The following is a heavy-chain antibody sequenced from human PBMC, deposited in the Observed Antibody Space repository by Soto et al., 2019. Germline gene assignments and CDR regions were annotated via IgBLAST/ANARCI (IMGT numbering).Heavy chain of an antibody. Sequence: GGSLRLSCAASGFTFSSYSMNWVRQAPGKGLEWVSYISSSSSTIYYADSVKGRFTISRDNAKNSLYLQMNSLRAEDTAVYYCARASLWFGEFITSSYFDYWGQGTLVTVSS. CDR1: GFTFSSYS. CDR2: ISSSSSTI. CDR3: ARASLWFGEFITSSYFDY. V-gene: IGHV3-48*01. J-gene: IGHJ4*02. D-gene: IGHD3-10*01.